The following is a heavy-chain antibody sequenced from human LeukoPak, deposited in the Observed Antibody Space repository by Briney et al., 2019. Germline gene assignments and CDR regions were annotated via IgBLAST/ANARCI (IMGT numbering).Heavy chain of an antibody. CDR2: IYSGGST. J-gene: IGHJ4*02. D-gene: IGHD1-1*01. CDR1: GFTVSSNY. Sequence: PGGSLRLSCAASGFTVSSNYMSWVRQAPGKGLEWVSVIYSGGSTYYADSVKGRFTISRDNSKNTLYLQMNSLRAEDTAVYYCARVFSGTFDYWGQGTLATVSS. V-gene: IGHV3-66*02. CDR3: ARVFSGTFDY.